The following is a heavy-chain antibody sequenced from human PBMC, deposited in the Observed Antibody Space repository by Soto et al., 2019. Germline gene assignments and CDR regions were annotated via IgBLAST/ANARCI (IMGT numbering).Heavy chain of an antibody. CDR3: ARGGSGWYKDGMDV. CDR1: GFTFSSYA. V-gene: IGHV3-30-3*01. J-gene: IGHJ6*02. D-gene: IGHD6-19*01. Sequence: QVQLVESGGGVVQPGRSLRLSCAASGFTFSSYAMHWVRQAPGKGLEWVAVISYDGSNKYYADSVKGRFTISRDNSKNTLYLQMNSLRAEDTAVYYCARGGSGWYKDGMDVRGQGTTVTVSS. CDR2: ISYDGSNK.